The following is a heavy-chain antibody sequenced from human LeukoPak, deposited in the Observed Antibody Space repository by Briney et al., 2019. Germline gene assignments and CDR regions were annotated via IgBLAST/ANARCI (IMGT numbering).Heavy chain of an antibody. Sequence: PGGSLRLSCAASGFTFSSYEMNWVRQAPGKGLEWVSSISSSSSYIYYADSVKGRFTISRDNAKNSLYLQMNSLRAEDTAVYYCARGKAAAGVDYWGQGTLVTVSS. J-gene: IGHJ4*02. CDR3: ARGKAAAGVDY. CDR1: GFTFSSYE. D-gene: IGHD6-13*01. V-gene: IGHV3-21*01. CDR2: ISSSSSYI.